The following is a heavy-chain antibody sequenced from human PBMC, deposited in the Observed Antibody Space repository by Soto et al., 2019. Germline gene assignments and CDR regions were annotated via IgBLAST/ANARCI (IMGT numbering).Heavy chain of an antibody. CDR3: GRSDFWSGYAPDY. CDR2: IGTAGDT. CDR1: GFTFSSYD. V-gene: IGHV3-13*01. J-gene: IGHJ4*02. D-gene: IGHD3-3*01. Sequence: EVQLVESGGGLVQPGGSLRLSCAASGFTFSSYDMHWVRQATGKGLEWVSAIGTAGDTYYPGSVKGRFTISRENAKNSLYLQMNSLRAEDTAVYYCGRSDFWSGYAPDYWGQGTLVTVSS.